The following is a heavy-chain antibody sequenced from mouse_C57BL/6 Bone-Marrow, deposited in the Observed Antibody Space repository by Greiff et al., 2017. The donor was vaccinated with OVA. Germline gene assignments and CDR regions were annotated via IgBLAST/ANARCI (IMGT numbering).Heavy chain of an antibody. V-gene: IGHV5-17*01. CDR3: ARRHDYGSTGYCDV. J-gene: IGHJ1*03. D-gene: IGHD1-1*01. Sequence: EVQLVESGGGLVKPGGSLKLSCAASGFTFSDYGMHWVRQAPEKGLEWVAYISSGSSTIYYADTVKGRFTISRDNAKNTLFLQMTSLRSEDTAMYYCARRHDYGSTGYCDVWGTGATVTVSS. CDR1: GFTFSDYG. CDR2: ISSGSSTI.